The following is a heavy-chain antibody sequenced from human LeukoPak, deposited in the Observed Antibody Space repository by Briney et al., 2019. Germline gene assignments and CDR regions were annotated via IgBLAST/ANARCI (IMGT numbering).Heavy chain of an antibody. CDR3: ARDLTMEV. Sequence: GRSRRPSCAASGLIFSSYAMRCVSQAPGKGLKWEAVIRYDGSNRYYPDSVKRRFTSSRYNSKNRLYLQVNSLRAGDTAVYYCARDLTMEVWGEGSKVTVSS. CDR1: GLIFSSYA. V-gene: IGHV3-30*14. CDR2: IRYDGSNR. J-gene: IGHJ6*01.